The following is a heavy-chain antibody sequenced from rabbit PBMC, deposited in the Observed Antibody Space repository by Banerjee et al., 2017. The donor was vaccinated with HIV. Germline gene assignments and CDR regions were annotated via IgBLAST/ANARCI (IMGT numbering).Heavy chain of an antibody. D-gene: IGHD7-1*01. Sequence: QEQLEESGGGLVQPGGSLTLSCKASGFDFSNYYMSWVRQAPGKGLEWITCINTSSGNTVYATWAKGRFTISKTSWTTVTLQMTSLTAADTATYFCARDAGYAGYHYNLWGPGTLVTVS. CDR3: ARDAGYAGYHYNL. CDR2: INTSSGNT. V-gene: IGHV1S45*01. CDR1: GFDFSNYYM. J-gene: IGHJ4*01.